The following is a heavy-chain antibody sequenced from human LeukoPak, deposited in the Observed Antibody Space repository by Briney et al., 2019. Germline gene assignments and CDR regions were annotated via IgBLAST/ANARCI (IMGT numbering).Heavy chain of an antibody. Sequence: PSETLSLTCTVSGGSISSYYWSWIRQPPGKGLEWIGYIYYSGSTNYNPSLKSRVTISVDTSKNQFSLKLSSVTAADTAVYYYARISGSYLADAFDIWGQGTMVTVSS. D-gene: IGHD1-26*01. J-gene: IGHJ3*02. CDR1: GGSISSYY. CDR2: IYYSGST. CDR3: ARISGSYLADAFDI. V-gene: IGHV4-59*01.